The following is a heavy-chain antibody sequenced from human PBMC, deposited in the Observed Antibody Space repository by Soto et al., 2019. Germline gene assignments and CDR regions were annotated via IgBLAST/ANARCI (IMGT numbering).Heavy chain of an antibody. Sequence: ASVKVSCKTSGYTFTTYDINWVCQATGQGLEWLGWMNPNTGKAGYEQRFQGRVTMTRNTSISTAYMELSSLRSEDTAIYYCTRGPSLYGDYDVTYDHWGQGTLVTVSS. CDR1: GYTFTTYD. CDR3: TRGPSLYGDYDVTYDH. D-gene: IGHD4-17*01. CDR2: MNPNTGKA. V-gene: IGHV1-8*01. J-gene: IGHJ1*01.